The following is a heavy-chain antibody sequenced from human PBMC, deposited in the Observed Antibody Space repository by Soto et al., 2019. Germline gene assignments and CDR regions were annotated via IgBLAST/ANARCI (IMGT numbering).Heavy chain of an antibody. CDR2: ISAPNGNT. Sequence: QVHLVQSGAEVKKPGASVKVSCKGSGYAFTTYGITWVRQAPGQGLEWMGWISAPNGNTNYAQKLQGRVNVTRDTSTSSAYMELRSLSSDDTAVYYCARGRYGDYWGQGALVTVSS. V-gene: IGHV1-18*01. CDR1: GYAFTTYG. CDR3: ARGRYGDY. J-gene: IGHJ4*02. D-gene: IGHD1-1*01.